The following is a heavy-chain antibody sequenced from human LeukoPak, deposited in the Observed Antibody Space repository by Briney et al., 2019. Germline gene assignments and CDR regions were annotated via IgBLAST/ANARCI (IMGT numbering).Heavy chain of an antibody. V-gene: IGHV3-48*02. J-gene: IGHJ4*02. CDR3: ARAPMIRGVITSFDQ. CDR1: GLSFSGSS. CDR2: IDSNSYTI. D-gene: IGHD3-10*01. Sequence: PGGSLRLSCAAFGLSFSGSSMSWVRQAPGKGLEWVSYIDSNSYTIYYADSVRGRFTISRDNAENSLYLQMDGLREEDAAVYYCARAPMIRGVITSFDQWGQGTLVTVRS.